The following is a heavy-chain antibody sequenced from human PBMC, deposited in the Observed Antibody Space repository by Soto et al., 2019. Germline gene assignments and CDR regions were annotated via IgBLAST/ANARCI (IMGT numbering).Heavy chain of an antibody. D-gene: IGHD1-1*01. CDR2: IKHDGSEK. J-gene: IGHJ4*02. Sequence: EVQLVESGGGLVQPGGSLRLSCAASGFTFSSYWMTWVRQAPGKGLEWVANIKHDGSEKYYVDSVKGRFTISRDNAKNSLYLQMNSLSAEDTAVYYCVQRREYFDYWGQGTLVTVSS. CDR3: VQRREYFDY. CDR1: GFTFSSYW. V-gene: IGHV3-7*01.